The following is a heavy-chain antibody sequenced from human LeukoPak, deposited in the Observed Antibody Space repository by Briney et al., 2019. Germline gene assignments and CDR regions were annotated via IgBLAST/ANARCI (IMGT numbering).Heavy chain of an antibody. V-gene: IGHV3-21*01. CDR2: ISSSSSYI. CDR3: ARSTTQKSFDF. CDR1: GFSFSGYS. Sequence: GGSLRLSCAASGFSFSGYSMNWVRQAPGKGLEWVSSISSSSSYIYFADSVKGRFTISRDNAKNSLYLQMNSLRAEDTGFYYCARSTTQKSFDFWGQGTLVTVSS. D-gene: IGHD1-1*01. J-gene: IGHJ4*02.